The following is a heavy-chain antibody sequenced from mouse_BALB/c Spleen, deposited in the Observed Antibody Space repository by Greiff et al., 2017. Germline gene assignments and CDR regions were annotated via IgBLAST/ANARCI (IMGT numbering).Heavy chain of an antibody. CDR2: ISSGGGST. CDR3: ARHEVKYYFDY. CDR1: GFAFSSYD. J-gene: IGHJ2*01. D-gene: IGHD2-2*01. V-gene: IGHV5-12-1*01. Sequence: EVKVVESGGGLVKPGGYLKLSCAASGFAFSSYDMSWVRQTPEKRLEWVAYISSGGGSTYYPDTVKGRFTISRDNAKNTLYLQMSSLRSEDTAMYYCARHEVKYYFDYWGQGTTLTVSS.